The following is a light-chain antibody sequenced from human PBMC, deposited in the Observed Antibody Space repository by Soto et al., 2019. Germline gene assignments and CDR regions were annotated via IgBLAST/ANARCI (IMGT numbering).Light chain of an antibody. CDR2: EVT. Sequence: QSALTQPASVSGSPGQSITISCTGTRSDVGRYNYVSWYQQHPGKAPKLLIYEVTYRPSGVSTRFSASKSGSTASLTISGIQAEDEADYYCAAWDDNLNAYVFGSGTKVTVL. CDR3: AAWDDNLNAYV. J-gene: IGLJ1*01. CDR1: RSDVGRYNY. V-gene: IGLV2-14*01.